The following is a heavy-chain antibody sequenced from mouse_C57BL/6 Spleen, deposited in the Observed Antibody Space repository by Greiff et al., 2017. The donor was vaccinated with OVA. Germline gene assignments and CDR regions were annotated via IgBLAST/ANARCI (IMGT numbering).Heavy chain of an antibody. CDR1: GFTFSSYA. J-gene: IGHJ3*01. CDR3: ARYDYDAGFAY. D-gene: IGHD2-4*01. Sequence: EVMLVESGGGLVKPGGSLKLSCAASGFTFSSYAMSWVRQTPEKRLEWVATISDGGSYTYYPANVKGRFTISRDNAKNNLYLQMSHLKSEDTAMYYCARYDYDAGFAYWGQGTLVTVSA. CDR2: ISDGGSYT. V-gene: IGHV5-4*03.